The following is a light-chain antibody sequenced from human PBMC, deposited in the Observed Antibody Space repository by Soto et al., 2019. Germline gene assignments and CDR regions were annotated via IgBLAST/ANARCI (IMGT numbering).Light chain of an antibody. CDR1: QSVSNN. J-gene: IGKJ3*01. CDR2: GAS. Sequence: EIVLTQSPGTLSLSPGERATLSCRASQSVSNNLAWIQQKPGQTPRPLMYGASSRATGIPDRFSGSGSGTRFTLTISRLEPEDFAVYYCQQYGGSPFTFGPGTKVEI. V-gene: IGKV3-20*01. CDR3: QQYGGSPFT.